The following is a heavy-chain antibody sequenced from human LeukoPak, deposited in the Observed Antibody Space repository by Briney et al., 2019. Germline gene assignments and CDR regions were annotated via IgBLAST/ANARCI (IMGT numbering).Heavy chain of an antibody. CDR2: IYSSGST. CDR1: GYSISSGYS. Sequence: SETLSLTCAVSGYSISSGYSWDWIRPSPGKGLEWIGSIYSSGSTYYNPSLKGRVTISVDTSKNQFSLSLNSVTAADTAVYYCARRKTLFWYFDYWGQGTLVTVSS. J-gene: IGHJ4*02. CDR3: ARRKTLFWYFDY. D-gene: IGHD3-3*01. V-gene: IGHV4-38-2*01.